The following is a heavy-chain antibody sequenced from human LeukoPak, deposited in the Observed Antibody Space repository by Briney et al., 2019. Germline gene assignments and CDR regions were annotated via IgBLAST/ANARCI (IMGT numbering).Heavy chain of an antibody. CDR3: ATADWESFYFDS. J-gene: IGHJ4*02. Sequence: PSETLSLTCTVSGGSVSRGGYYWNWIRQHPGKGLEWIGFTSYSEGTYYNPSLMSRITVSVDRSQNQFSLKMRDVTAADTAVYFCATADWESFYFDSWGQGALVAVSS. CDR1: GGSVSRGGYY. CDR2: TSYSEGT. D-gene: IGHD1-26*01. V-gene: IGHV4-31*03.